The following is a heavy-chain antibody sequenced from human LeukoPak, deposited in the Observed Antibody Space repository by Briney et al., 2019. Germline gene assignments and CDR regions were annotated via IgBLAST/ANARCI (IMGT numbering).Heavy chain of an antibody. D-gene: IGHD3-16*01. Sequence: GGSLILSCAASGFTFSSYWMVWVRQAPGKGLEWVAVISYHGNNKFYEDSVKGRFTISRDNSKNTVYLQMNSLRAEDTAVYYCAKDRTPLDDYSWGSSPRFDQWGQGTLVTVSS. V-gene: IGHV3-30*18. CDR3: AKDRTPLDDYSWGSSPRFDQ. J-gene: IGHJ4*02. CDR1: GFTFSSYW. CDR2: ISYHGNNK.